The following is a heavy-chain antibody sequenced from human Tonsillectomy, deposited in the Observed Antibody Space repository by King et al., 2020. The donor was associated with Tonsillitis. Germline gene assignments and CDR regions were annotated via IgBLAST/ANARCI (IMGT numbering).Heavy chain of an antibody. J-gene: IGHJ4*02. CDR1: GFTFSSYD. V-gene: IGHV3-13*04. Sequence: EVQLVESGGGLVQPGGSLRLSCAASGFTFSSYDMHWVRQVTGKGLEWVSAIGTAGDTYYPGSVKGRFTISRENAKNSLYLQMNSRRAGDTAVYYCARDLVGEFDYWGQGTLVTVSS. CDR3: ARDLVGEFDY. CDR2: IGTAGDT. D-gene: IGHD3-10*01.